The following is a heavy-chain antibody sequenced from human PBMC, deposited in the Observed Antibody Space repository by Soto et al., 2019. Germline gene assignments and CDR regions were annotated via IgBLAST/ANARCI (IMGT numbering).Heavy chain of an antibody. CDR3: ARTSMILPVYTSHNWFDP. J-gene: IGHJ5*02. D-gene: IGHD3-9*01. CDR2: MNPNSGNT. V-gene: IGHV1-8*01. CDR1: GYTFTSYD. Sequence: GASVKVSCKASGYTFTSYDINWVRQATGQGLEWMGWMNPNSGNTGYAQKFQGRVTMTRNTSISTAYMELSSLRSEDTAVYYCARTSMILPVYTSHNWFDPGGQGTRVTVSS.